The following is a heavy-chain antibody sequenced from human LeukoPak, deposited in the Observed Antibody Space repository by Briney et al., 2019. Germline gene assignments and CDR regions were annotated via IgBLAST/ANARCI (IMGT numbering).Heavy chain of an antibody. CDR1: GYTFTSYY. V-gene: IGHV1-46*01. CDR2: INPSGGST. J-gene: IGHJ4*02. D-gene: IGHD3-10*01. Sequence: ASVKVSCEASGYTFTSYYMHWVRQAPGQGLEWMGIINPSGGSTSYAQKFQGRVTMTRDTSTSTVYMELSSLRSEDTAVYYCAVYYGSGSYYSPLFDYWGQGTLVTVSS. CDR3: AVYYGSGSYYSPLFDY.